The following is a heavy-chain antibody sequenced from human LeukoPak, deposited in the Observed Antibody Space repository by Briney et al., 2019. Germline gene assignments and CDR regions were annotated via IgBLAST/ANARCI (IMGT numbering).Heavy chain of an antibody. CDR2: IKQDGSEK. D-gene: IGHD3-3*02. V-gene: IGHV3-7*01. Sequence: GGSLRLSCAASGFTFSNYGMSWVRQAPGKGLEWVANIKQDGSEKYYVDSVKGRFTISRDNAKNSLYLQMNSLRAEDTAVYYCAKPTHFNWFDPWGQGTLVTVSS. CDR3: AKPTHFNWFDP. CDR1: GFTFSNYG. J-gene: IGHJ5*02.